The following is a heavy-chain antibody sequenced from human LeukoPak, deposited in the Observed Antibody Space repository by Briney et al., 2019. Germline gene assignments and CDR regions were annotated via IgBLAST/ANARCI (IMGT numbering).Heavy chain of an antibody. J-gene: IGHJ1*01. D-gene: IGHD2-2*01. CDR1: GLTLYSYE. V-gene: IGHV3-48*03. Sequence: GGSLRLSCAAGGLTLYSYEMYGVRQAPGKGLEWVSYISGSGETIYYADSVKGRFTISRDNANKSLYLHMSSLRVEDTAIYYCIPPAAGLRRTISTEYFQHWGQGALVTVSS. CDR2: ISGSGETI. CDR3: IPPAAGLRRTISTEYFQH.